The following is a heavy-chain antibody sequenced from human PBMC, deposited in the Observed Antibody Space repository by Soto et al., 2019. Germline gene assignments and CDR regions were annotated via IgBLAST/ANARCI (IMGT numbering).Heavy chain of an antibody. Sequence: SETLSLTCTVSGGSISSGGYYWSWIRQHPGKGLEWIGYTFYSGATYYNPSLKSRTIISVDTSKNQLSLTLTSLTAADTAVYYCARVQPYDYGANTGWLDPWGQGTLVTVSS. CDR2: TFYSGAT. V-gene: IGHV4-31*03. D-gene: IGHD4-17*01. J-gene: IGHJ5*02. CDR1: GGSISSGGYY. CDR3: ARVQPYDYGANTGWLDP.